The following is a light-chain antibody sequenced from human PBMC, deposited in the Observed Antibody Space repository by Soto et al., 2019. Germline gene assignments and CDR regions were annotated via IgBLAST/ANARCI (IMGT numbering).Light chain of an antibody. Sequence: EVVMTQSPATLSVSPGERATLSCRASQSVSSNLAWYQQKPGQGPRLLIFGASTRATGIPARFSGSGSGTEFTITISSLQFEDFVTYYCQQYNNWPPTFGQGTKVEIK. CDR1: QSVSSN. J-gene: IGKJ1*01. CDR3: QQYNNWPPT. CDR2: GAS. V-gene: IGKV3-15*01.